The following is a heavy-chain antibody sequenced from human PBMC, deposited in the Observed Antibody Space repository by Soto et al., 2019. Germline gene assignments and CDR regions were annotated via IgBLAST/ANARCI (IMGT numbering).Heavy chain of an antibody. J-gene: IGHJ5*02. V-gene: IGHV1-69*13. Sequence: SVKVSCKASGGTFSSYAISWVRQAPGQGLEWMGGIIPIFGTANYAQKFQGRVTITADESTSTAYMELSSLRSEDTAVYYCARVLNSAHWFDPWGQGTMVTAPQ. CDR1: GGTFSSYA. CDR2: IIPIFGTA. D-gene: IGHD6-13*01. CDR3: ARVLNSAHWFDP.